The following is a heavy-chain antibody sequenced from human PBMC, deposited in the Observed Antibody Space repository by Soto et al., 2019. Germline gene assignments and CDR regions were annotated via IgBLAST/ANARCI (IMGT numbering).Heavy chain of an antibody. CDR1: GFTFSSYA. CDR2: ISGSGGST. Sequence: GGSLRLSCAASGFTFSSYAMSWFRQAPGKGLEWVSAISGSGGSTYYADSVKGRITISRDNSKNTMYLQMNSLRAEDTAVYYCANEGEIAVNDDFDIWGQGTMVTVSS. CDR3: ANEGEIAVNDDFDI. V-gene: IGHV3-23*01. D-gene: IGHD4-17*01. J-gene: IGHJ3*02.